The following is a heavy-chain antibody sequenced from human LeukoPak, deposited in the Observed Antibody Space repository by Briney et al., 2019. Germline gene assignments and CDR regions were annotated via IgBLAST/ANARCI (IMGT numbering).Heavy chain of an antibody. J-gene: IGHJ4*02. CDR3: ARLPIVGATDFDY. Sequence: SETLSLTCTVSGGSISSSSYYWGWIRQPPGKGLEWIGSIYYSGSTYYNPSLKSRVTISVDTSKNQFSLKLSSVTAADTAVYYCARLPIVGATDFDYWGQGTLVTASS. V-gene: IGHV4-39*01. D-gene: IGHD1-26*01. CDR2: IYYSGST. CDR1: GGSISSSSYY.